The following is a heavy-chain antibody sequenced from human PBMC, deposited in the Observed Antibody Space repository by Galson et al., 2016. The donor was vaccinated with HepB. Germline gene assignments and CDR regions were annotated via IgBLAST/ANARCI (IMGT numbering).Heavy chain of an antibody. D-gene: IGHD2-2*01. CDR1: GFTVGDDY. J-gene: IGHJ5*02. CDR2: ISINDNT. CDR3: AREIGGSTLASHWFHP. V-gene: IGHV3-53*01. Sequence: SLRLSCAASGFTVGDDYMSWVRQAPGKGLEWISFISINDNTFYRDSVKGRFSISRDGSTNTLYLQMNSLRDEDTAVYYCAREIGGSTLASHWFHPWGQGTLVTVSS.